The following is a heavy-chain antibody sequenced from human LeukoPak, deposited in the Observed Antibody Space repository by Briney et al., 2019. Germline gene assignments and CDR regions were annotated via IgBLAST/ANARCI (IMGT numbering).Heavy chain of an antibody. CDR1: GGSISRSYYY. D-gene: IGHD6-19*01. V-gene: IGHV4-39*07. CDR3: ARVRSRRYYSSGSYYFDY. J-gene: IGHJ4*02. Sequence: SETLSLTCTVSGGSISRSYYYWGWIRQPPGKGLEWIGTIYYSGSTFYNPSLKSRVTISVDTSKNQFSLKLSSVTAADTAVYYCARVRSRRYYSSGSYYFDYWGQGTLVTVSS. CDR2: IYYSGST.